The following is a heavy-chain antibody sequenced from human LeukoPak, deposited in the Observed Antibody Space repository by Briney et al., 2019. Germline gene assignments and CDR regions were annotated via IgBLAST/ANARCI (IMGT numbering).Heavy chain of an antibody. D-gene: IGHD3-10*01. CDR2: IYSGGST. V-gene: IGHV3-53*01. CDR3: AREVRLYYGSGSYVVYFDY. Sequence: GGFLRLSCAAPGFTVSSNYMSWVRQAPGKGLEWVSVIYSGGSTYYADSVKGRFTISRDNSKNALYLQMNSLRAEDTAVYYCAREVRLYYGSGSYVVYFDYWGQGTLVTVSS. J-gene: IGHJ4*02. CDR1: GFTVSSNY.